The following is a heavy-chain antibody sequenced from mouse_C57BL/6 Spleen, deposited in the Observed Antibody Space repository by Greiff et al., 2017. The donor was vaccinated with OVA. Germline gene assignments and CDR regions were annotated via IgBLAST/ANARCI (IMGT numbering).Heavy chain of an antibody. V-gene: IGHV1-69*01. J-gene: IGHJ4*01. D-gene: IGHD2-10*01. CDR2: IDPSDSYT. CDR3: ARRDPYYGNPYYAMDY. Sequence: VQLQQPGAELVMPGASVKLSCKASGYTFTSYWMHWVQQRPGQGLEWIGEIDPSDSYTNYNQKFKGKTTLTVDKSSSTAYMQLSSLTSEDSAVYYCARRDPYYGNPYYAMDYWGQGTSVTVSS. CDR1: GYTFTSYW.